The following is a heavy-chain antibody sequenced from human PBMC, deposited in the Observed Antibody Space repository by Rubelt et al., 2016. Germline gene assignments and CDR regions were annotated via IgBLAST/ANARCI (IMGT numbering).Heavy chain of an antibody. Sequence: GLEWVAVISYDGSNKYYADSVKGRFTISRDNSKNTLYLQMNSLRAEDTAVYYCARDHIGKEMAGITGIYYYYYGMDVWGQGTTVTVSS. CDR3: ARDHIGKEMAGITGIYYYYYGMDV. J-gene: IGHJ6*02. D-gene: IGHD5-24*01. CDR2: ISYDGSNK. V-gene: IGHV3-30*04.